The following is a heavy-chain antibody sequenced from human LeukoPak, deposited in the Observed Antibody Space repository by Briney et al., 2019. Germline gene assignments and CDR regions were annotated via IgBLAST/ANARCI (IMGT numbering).Heavy chain of an antibody. V-gene: IGHV3-23*01. J-gene: IGHJ6*04. CDR3: AELGITMIGGV. Sequence: GGSLRLSCAASGFTFSSYAINWVRQAPGKGLEWVSSISASGGSTYYADSVKGRFTISRDNAKNSLYLQMNSLRAEDTAVYYCAELGITMIGGVWGKGTTVTISS. CDR1: GFTFSSYA. D-gene: IGHD3-10*02. CDR2: ISASGGST.